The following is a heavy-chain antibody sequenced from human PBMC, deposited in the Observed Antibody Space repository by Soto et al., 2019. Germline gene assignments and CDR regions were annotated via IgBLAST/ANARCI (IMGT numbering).Heavy chain of an antibody. V-gene: IGHV4-59*01. CDR3: ARGRRYYYDNTGPFYFEH. Sequence: SETLSLTCTVSGGSISNYYWSWIRQPPGNELEWIAYIYYNGIANYNPSLKSRVTISVDTSKNQFSLTLTSVTAADTAVYYCARGRRYYYDNTGPFYFEHWGQGTLVTVSS. D-gene: IGHD3-22*01. CDR1: GGSISNYY. CDR2: IYYNGIA. J-gene: IGHJ4*02.